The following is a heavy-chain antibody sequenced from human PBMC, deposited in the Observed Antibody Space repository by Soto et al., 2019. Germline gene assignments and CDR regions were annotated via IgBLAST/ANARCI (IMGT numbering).Heavy chain of an antibody. J-gene: IGHJ4*02. CDR2: IYYSGST. CDR3: ASIGFGEFKIDY. D-gene: IGHD3-10*01. CDR1: GGSISSSSYY. Sequence: SETLSLTCTVSGGSISSSSYYWGWIHQPPGKGLEWIGSIYYSGSTYYNPSLKIRVTISVDTSKNQFSLKLSSVTAADTAVYYCASIGFGEFKIDYWGQGTLVTVSS. V-gene: IGHV4-39*01.